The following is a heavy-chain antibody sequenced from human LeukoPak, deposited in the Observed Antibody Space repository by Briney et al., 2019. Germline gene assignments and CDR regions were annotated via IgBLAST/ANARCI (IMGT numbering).Heavy chain of an antibody. CDR2: IYHSGST. CDR3: AREDRGYSSSWDHYYFDY. Sequence: SETLSLTCTVSGYSISSGYYWGWIRQPPGEGLEWIGSIYHSGSTYYNPSLKSRVTISVDTSKNQFSLKLSSVTAADTAVYYCAREDRGYSSSWDHYYFDYWGQGTLVTVSS. CDR1: GYSISSGYY. J-gene: IGHJ4*02. D-gene: IGHD6-13*01. V-gene: IGHV4-38-2*02.